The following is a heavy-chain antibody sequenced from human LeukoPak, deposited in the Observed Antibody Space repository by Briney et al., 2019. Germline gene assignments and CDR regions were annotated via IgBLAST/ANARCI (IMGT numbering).Heavy chain of an antibody. J-gene: IGHJ4*02. D-gene: IGHD2-15*01. CDR1: GVTFSSYS. CDR3: ARDLYF. CDR2: ISSSSTTI. V-gene: IGHV3-48*02. Sequence: GGSLRLSCVVSGVTFSSYSMNWVRQAPGKGLEWISYISSSSTTIYYADSVKGRFTISRDNAKNSLYLQMNSLRDEDTAVYYCARDLYFWGQGTLVTVSS.